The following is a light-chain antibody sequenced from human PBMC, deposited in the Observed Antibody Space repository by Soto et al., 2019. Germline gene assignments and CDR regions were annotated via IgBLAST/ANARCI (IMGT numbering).Light chain of an antibody. CDR1: QSVSSCY. Sequence: EILLTQSPGTLSLSPGERATLSCRARQSVSSCYLAWYQQKPGQDPRLLIYGASSRATGIPDRFSGSGSGTDFTLTISRLEPEDFAVYYCQQYGSSPPLTFGGGTKVDIK. CDR3: QQYGSSPPLT. CDR2: GAS. V-gene: IGKV3-20*01. J-gene: IGKJ4*01.